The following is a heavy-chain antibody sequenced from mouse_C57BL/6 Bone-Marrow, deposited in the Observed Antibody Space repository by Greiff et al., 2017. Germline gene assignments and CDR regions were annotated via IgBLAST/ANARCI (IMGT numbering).Heavy chain of an antibody. Sequence: EVHLVESGGGLVQPGGSLKLSCAASGFTFSDYGMAWVRQAPRKGPEWVAFISNLAYSIYYADTVTGRFTITRENAKNTLYLEMSSLRSEDTAMYYCARKDDYGSSYVGLEDYWGQGTSVTVSS. CDR3: ARKDDYGSSYVGLEDY. D-gene: IGHD1-1*01. CDR1: GFTFSDYG. CDR2: ISNLAYSI. J-gene: IGHJ4*01. V-gene: IGHV5-15*01.